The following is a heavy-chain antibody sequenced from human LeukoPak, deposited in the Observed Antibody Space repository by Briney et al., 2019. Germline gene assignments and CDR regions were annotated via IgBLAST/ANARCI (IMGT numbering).Heavy chain of an antibody. CDR2: IYSAGTT. Sequence: PGGSLRLSCATSGFTISRNYYMNRVRQAPGKGLEWVSVIYSAGTTYYADSVKGRFTISRDNSKNTVYLQMNSLRAEDTAVYYCARGDDYGGAWYYFDCWGQGALVTVSS. CDR1: GFTISRNY. D-gene: IGHD4-23*01. CDR3: ARGDDYGGAWYYFDC. J-gene: IGHJ4*02. V-gene: IGHV3-53*01.